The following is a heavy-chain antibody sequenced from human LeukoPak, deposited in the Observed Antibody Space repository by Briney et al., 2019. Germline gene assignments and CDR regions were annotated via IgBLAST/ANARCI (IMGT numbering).Heavy chain of an antibody. CDR1: GFTFSSYS. J-gene: IGHJ4*02. D-gene: IGHD6-13*01. Sequence: GGSLRLSCAASGFTFSSYSMNWVRQAPGKGLEWVSSISSSSSYIYYADSAKGRFTISRDNAKNSLYLQMNSLRAEDTAVYYCARDTTYSSSWYDYWGQGTLVTVSS. CDR2: ISSSSSYI. CDR3: ARDTTYSSSWYDY. V-gene: IGHV3-21*01.